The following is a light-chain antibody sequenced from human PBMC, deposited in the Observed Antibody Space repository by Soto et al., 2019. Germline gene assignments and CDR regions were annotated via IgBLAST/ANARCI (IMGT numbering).Light chain of an antibody. CDR3: SSYTSTSTYV. Sequence: QLVLTQPASVSGSPGQSITISCTGTNSDVGGYDFVSWYQQHPGKAPKLIIYDVSYRPSGVSNRFSGSKSGSTASLTISGLQAEDEAHYYCSSYTSTSTYVFGTGTKVTVL. CDR2: DVS. CDR1: NSDVGGYDF. V-gene: IGLV2-14*03. J-gene: IGLJ1*01.